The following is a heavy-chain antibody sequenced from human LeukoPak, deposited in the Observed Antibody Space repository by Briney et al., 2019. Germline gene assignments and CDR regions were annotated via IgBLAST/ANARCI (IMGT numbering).Heavy chain of an antibody. CDR3: VTYYYGSSAPKRNY. J-gene: IGHJ4*02. D-gene: IGHD3-22*01. CDR1: GGSFSDYF. V-gene: IGHV4-34*01. Sequence: KPSETLSLTCAVYGGSFSDYFWSWIRQPPGKGLEWIGEISHSGSTTYNPSLRSRVTISGDTPKKQFSLKLSSVTAADTAVYYCVTYYYGSSAPKRNYWGQGILVTVSS. CDR2: ISHSGST.